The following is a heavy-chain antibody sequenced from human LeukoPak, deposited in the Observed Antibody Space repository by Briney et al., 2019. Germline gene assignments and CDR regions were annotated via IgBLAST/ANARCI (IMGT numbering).Heavy chain of an antibody. CDR2: ISAYNGNT. V-gene: IGHV1-18*01. CDR3: ARGVGQTTGTTGGYYFDF. CDR1: GYTFTNYG. J-gene: IGHJ4*02. D-gene: IGHD1-1*01. Sequence: ASVKVSCKASGYTFTNYGIIWVRQAPGQGLEWMGWISAYNGNTNYAQKFQGRVTMTTDTSTTTAYMELRSLRSDDTAVYYCARGVGQTTGTTGGYYFDFWGQGTLVTVSS.